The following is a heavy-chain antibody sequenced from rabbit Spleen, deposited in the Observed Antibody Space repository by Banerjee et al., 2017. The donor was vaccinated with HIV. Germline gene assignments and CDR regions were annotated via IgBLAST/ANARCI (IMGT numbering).Heavy chain of an antibody. CDR1: GFSFSSSYY. J-gene: IGHJ6*01. D-gene: IGHD1-1*01. Sequence: QSLEESGGGLVQPEGSLTLTCKASGFSFSSSYYMCWVRQAPGKGLEWIACIYGGSSGSTYYASWAKGRFTISKTSSTTVTLQMTSLTAADTATYFCARDTSSSFSSYGMDLWGPGTLVTVS. CDR2: IYGGSSGST. CDR3: ARDTSSSFSSYGMDL. V-gene: IGHV1S40*01.